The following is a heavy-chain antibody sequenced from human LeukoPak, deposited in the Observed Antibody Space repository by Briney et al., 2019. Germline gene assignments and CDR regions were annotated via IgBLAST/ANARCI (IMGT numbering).Heavy chain of an antibody. CDR1: GFTFSSYW. J-gene: IGHJ4*02. D-gene: IGHD6-19*01. CDR2: IKEDGSIQ. CDR3: ARDVWTGVAVSDY. V-gene: IGHV3-7*01. Sequence: GGSLRLSCVASGFTFSSYWMAWVRQAPGKGLEWLANIKEDGSIQYYLDSVRGRFTISRDNAKTSVYLQLNSLRADDTAVYYCARDVWTGVAVSDYWGQGTLVTVSS.